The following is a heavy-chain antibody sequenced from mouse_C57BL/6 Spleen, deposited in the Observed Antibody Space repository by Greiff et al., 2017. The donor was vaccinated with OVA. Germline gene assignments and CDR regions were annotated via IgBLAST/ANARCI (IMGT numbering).Heavy chain of an antibody. Sequence: VQGVESGPELVKPGASVKISCKASGYAFSSSWMNWVKQRPGKGLEWIGRIYPGDGDTNYNGKFKGKATLTADKSSSTAYMQLSSLTSEDSAVYFCARDYGSSYYFDVWGTGTTVTVSS. CDR3: ARDYGSSYYFDV. J-gene: IGHJ1*03. CDR1: GYAFSSSW. CDR2: IYPGDGDT. V-gene: IGHV1-82*01. D-gene: IGHD1-1*01.